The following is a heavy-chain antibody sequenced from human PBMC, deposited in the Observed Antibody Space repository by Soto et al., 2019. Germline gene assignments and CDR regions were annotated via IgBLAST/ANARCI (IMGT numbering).Heavy chain of an antibody. CDR1: GYTFTGYY. CDR3: ARTRSGYYSNYGMDV. CDR2: INPNSGGT. V-gene: IGHV1-2*04. Sequence: QVQLVQSGAEVKKPGASVKVSCKASGYTFTGYYMHWVRQAPGQGLEWMGWINPNSGGTNYAQKFQGWVTMTRDTSISTAYMELSRLRSDDTAVYYYARTRSGYYSNYGMDVWGQGTTVTVSS. D-gene: IGHD2-15*01. J-gene: IGHJ6*02.